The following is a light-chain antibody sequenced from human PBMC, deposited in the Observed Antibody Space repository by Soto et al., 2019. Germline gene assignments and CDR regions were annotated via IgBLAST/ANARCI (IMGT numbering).Light chain of an antibody. CDR2: GAC. CDR3: QQYGSSPPYT. J-gene: IGKJ2*01. CDR1: QSVSSSY. Sequence: EIVLTQSPGTLSLSPGERATLSCRASQSVSSSYLAWYQQKPGQAPRLLIYGACSRATGIPDRFSGSGSGTDFTLTISRLEPEGVAVYYCQQYGSSPPYTFGQGTKLEIK. V-gene: IGKV3-20*01.